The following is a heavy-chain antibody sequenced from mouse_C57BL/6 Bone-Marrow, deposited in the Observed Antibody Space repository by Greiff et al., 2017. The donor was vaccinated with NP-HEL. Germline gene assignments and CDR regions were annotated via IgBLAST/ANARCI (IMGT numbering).Heavy chain of an antibody. V-gene: IGHV14-4*01. J-gene: IGHJ3*01. CDR3: TTGIYYGNCWFAH. Sequence: EVQLQQSGAELVRPGASVKLSCTASGFNIKDDYMHWVKQRPEQGLEWIGWIDPENGDTEYASKFQGKATITADTSSNTAYLQLSSLTSEDTAVYYWTTGIYYGNCWFAHRGQGTLVTVSA. CDR1: GFNIKDDY. CDR2: IDPENGDT. D-gene: IGHD2-1*01.